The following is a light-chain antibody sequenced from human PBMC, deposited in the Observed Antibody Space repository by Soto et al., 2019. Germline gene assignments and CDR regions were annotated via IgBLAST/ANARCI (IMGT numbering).Light chain of an antibody. V-gene: IGLV1-40*01. J-gene: IGLJ2*01. CDR1: SSNIGAGYD. CDR3: AAWDDRLNGVV. CDR2: GNN. Sequence: QPVLTQPPSVSGAPGQTITISCTGSSSNIGAGYDVHWYQQLPGRAPKLLIYGNNNRPSGVPDRFSGSKSGTSVSLAITGLQSEDEAGYFCAAWDDRLNGVVFGGGTKLTVL.